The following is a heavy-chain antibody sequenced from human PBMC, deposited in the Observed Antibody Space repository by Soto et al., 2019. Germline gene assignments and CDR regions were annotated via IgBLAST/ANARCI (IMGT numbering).Heavy chain of an antibody. CDR1: GGSITSSY. Sequence: SETLSLTCTVSGGSITSSYWSWIRRPPGKGLEWIAYIYDTGISGYTPSTSYNPSLKSRVNMSVDTSKSQFSLKLTSVTAADTAVYYCARGEDAFFYYGLDVWGQGIRVTVSS. CDR3: ARGEDAFFYYGLDV. CDR2: IYDTGISGYTPST. J-gene: IGHJ6*02. V-gene: IGHV4-59*01.